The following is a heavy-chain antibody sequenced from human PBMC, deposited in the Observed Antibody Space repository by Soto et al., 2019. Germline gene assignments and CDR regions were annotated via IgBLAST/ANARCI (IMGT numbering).Heavy chain of an antibody. CDR2: ISYDGSNK. J-gene: IGHJ6*03. CDR3: AKDYDVWSGYLYMDV. Sequence: QVQLVESGGGVVQPGRSLRLSCAASGFTFSSYGMRWVRQAPGKGLEWVAVISYDGSNKYYADSVKGRFTISRDNSKNTLYLQMNSLRADDTAVYYCAKDYDVWSGYLYMDVWGKGTTVTVSS. D-gene: IGHD3-3*01. CDR1: GFTFSSYG. V-gene: IGHV3-30*18.